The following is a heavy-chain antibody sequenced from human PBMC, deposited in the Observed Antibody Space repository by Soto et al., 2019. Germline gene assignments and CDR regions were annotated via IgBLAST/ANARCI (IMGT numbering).Heavy chain of an antibody. D-gene: IGHD3-22*01. CDR2: IDWDDDR. Sequence: SGPTLVNPTQTLTLTCTFSGFSLSTSGMRVSWIRQPPGKALEWLARIDWDDDRFYSTSLETRLTISKDTSKNQVVLTMTNMDPVDTATYYCARMPGYYDSSGYLAGYFDYWGQGTLVTVSS. CDR1: GFSLSTSGMR. CDR3: ARMPGYYDSSGYLAGYFDY. J-gene: IGHJ4*02. V-gene: IGHV2-70*04.